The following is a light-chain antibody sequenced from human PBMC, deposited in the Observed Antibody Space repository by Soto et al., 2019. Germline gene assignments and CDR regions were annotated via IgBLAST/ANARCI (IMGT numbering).Light chain of an antibody. CDR2: GAS. CDR1: QSVSSNY. J-gene: IGKJ5*01. CDR3: QQKGSSSPTT. V-gene: IGKV3-20*01. Sequence: EIVLTQSPGTLSLSPGEGATLSCRASQSVSSNYLAWYQQRPGQAPRLLIYGASSRATGIPDRFSGGGSGTDFLLPISRLEPEDFAVYYCQQKGSSSPTTFGQGTRLEIE.